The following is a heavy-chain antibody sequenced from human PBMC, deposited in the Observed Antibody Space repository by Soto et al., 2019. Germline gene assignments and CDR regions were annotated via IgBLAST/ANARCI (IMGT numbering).Heavy chain of an antibody. CDR3: LNGDYY. CDR1: GFSFSTHY. CDR2: INRDSTVI. V-gene: IGHV3-48*01. J-gene: IGHJ4*02. D-gene: IGHD3-16*01. Sequence: EEQLVESGGGLVQPGGCLRLSCAACGFSFSTHYMNWVRQTPGKGLEWVSSINRDSTVIKYADSVKGRFTISRDNARNSLSLQMNSLSAEDTAVYYCLNGDYYVGPGTLVTVSS.